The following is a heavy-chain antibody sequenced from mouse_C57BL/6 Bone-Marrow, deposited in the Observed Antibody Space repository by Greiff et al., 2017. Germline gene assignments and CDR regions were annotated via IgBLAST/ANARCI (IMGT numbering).Heavy chain of an antibody. D-gene: IGHD6-1*01. CDR2: IDPGDGDT. CDR3: ARGECAIDY. CDR1: GYAFSSSW. J-gene: IGHJ4*01. Sequence: VQLQQSGPELVKPGASVKISCKASGYAFSSSWMNWVKQRPGRGLEWIGRIDPGDGDTNYNGKFKGKATLTADKSSSTAYIQLSSLTSEDSSVYFCARGECAIDYWGQGTSVTVSS. V-gene: IGHV1-82*01.